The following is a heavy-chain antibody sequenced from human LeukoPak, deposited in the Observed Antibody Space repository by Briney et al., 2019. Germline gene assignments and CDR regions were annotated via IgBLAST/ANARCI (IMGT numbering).Heavy chain of an antibody. J-gene: IGHJ6*02. V-gene: IGHV4-4*02. CDR3: ARGPDPGKVGAAIYYYFGMDV. Sequence: PSETLSLTCAVSGGSISSDNWWTWVRQPPGKGLEWIGEIHQSTSTNYNPSLKSRVTISVDKSKNQFSLKLSSVTAADTAVYYCARGPDPGKVGAAIYYYFGMDVWGQGTTVTVSS. CDR1: GGSISSDNW. CDR2: IHQSTST. D-gene: IGHD1-26*01.